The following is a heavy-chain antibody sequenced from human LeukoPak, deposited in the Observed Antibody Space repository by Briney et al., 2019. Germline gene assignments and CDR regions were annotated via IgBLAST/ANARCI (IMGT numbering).Heavy chain of an antibody. CDR1: GGSFSGYY. V-gene: IGHV4-34*01. J-gene: IGHJ5*02. CDR2: INHSGST. Sequence: SETLSLTCAVYGGSFSGYYWSWIRQPPGKGLEWIGEINHSGSTNYNPSLKSRVTISVDTSKNQFSLKLSSVTAADTAVYYCASTEYYDFWSGYYGWFDPWGQGTLVTVSS. CDR3: ASTEYYDFWSGYYGWFDP. D-gene: IGHD3-3*01.